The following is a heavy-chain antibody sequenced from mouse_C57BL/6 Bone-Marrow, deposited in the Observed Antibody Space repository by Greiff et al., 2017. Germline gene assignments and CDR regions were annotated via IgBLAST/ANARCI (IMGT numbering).Heavy chain of an antibody. V-gene: IGHV2-9-1*01. CDR2: IWPGGGT. Sequence: QVQLQQSGPGLVAPSPSLSITCTVSGFSLTSYAISWVRQPPGKGLEWLGVIWPGGGTNYNSALNSRLSISKDNSKGHVFLKMNSLQTDDTARYYCARNDYRYVDVWGTGTTVTVSS. J-gene: IGHJ1*03. CDR1: GFSLTSYA. CDR3: ARNDYRYVDV.